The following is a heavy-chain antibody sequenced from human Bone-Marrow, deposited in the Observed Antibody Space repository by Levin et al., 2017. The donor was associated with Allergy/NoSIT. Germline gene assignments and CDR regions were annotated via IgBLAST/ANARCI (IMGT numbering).Heavy chain of an antibody. V-gene: IGHV4-30-4*01. CDR3: ARCDPRGGNWFDP. CDR1: GGSISSGDYY. D-gene: IGHD2-21*02. J-gene: IGHJ5*02. Sequence: SQTLSLTCTVSGGSISSGDYYWSWIRQPPGKGLEWIGYIYYSGSTYYNPSLKSRVTISVDTSKNQFSLKLSSVTAADTAVYYCARCDPRGGNWFDPWGQGTLVTVSS. CDR2: IYYSGST.